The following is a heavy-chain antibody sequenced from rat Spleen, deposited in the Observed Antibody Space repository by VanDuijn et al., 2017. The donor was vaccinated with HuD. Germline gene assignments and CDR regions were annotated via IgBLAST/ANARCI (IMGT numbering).Heavy chain of an antibody. V-gene: IGHV5-25*01. CDR3: TTMGEY. J-gene: IGHJ2*01. D-gene: IGHD1-12*02. Sequence: EVKLVEPGGGLVQPGRSMKLSCVALGLTFSNYYMAWVRQAPTKGLEWVAFISTGGGNSYDRDHVKGRFTISKDNTKSTLNLQMDSLRSEDTATYYYTTMGEYWGQGVMVTVSS. CDR2: ISTGGGNS. CDR1: GLTFSNYY.